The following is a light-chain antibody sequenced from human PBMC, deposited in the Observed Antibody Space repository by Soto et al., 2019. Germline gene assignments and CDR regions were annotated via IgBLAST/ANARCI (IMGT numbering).Light chain of an antibody. V-gene: IGKV3-20*01. CDR3: QQYGSSPRT. CDR1: HIFSSSY. CDR2: GAS. Sequence: EIVLTQSPGTLSLSPGERAALACSASHIFSSSYLGWYQQKPGQAPRLLMYGASSRATGIPERFSGSGSGTDFTLTISRLEPEDFAVYYCQQYGSSPRTFGQGTKVDIK. J-gene: IGKJ1*01.